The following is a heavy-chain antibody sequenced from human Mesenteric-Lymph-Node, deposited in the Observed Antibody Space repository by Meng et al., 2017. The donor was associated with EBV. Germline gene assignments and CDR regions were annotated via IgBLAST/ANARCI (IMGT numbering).Heavy chain of an antibody. CDR2: INVISGNT. D-gene: IGHD1-1*01. V-gene: IGHV1-8*01. CDR3: ARVGNAGAEYSQH. J-gene: IGHJ1*01. Sequence: QVRVVLSWAWVKKPGASGKVSCKNSGYTFTGYHINCVRQATGQGLECMGWINVISGNTGYAQKFQGRITMTRDTSISTAYMELSSLGSDDTAVYYCARVGNAGAEYSQHWGQGTLVTVSS. CDR1: GYTFTGYH.